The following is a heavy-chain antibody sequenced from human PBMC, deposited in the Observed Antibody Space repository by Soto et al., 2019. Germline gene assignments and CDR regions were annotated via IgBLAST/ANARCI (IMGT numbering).Heavy chain of an antibody. CDR1: GFSLDDHA. D-gene: IGHD6-13*01. Sequence: PGGSLRLSCKGFGFSLDDHAMHWVRQAPGKGLEWVSVITWDGLTAYYADSVKGRFTISRDNSKNSLYLQMNGLRTEDTAHYYCAKSVRAIAGANFDSWGQGALVTVSS. V-gene: IGHV3-43*01. J-gene: IGHJ4*02. CDR3: AKSVRAIAGANFDS. CDR2: ITWDGLTA.